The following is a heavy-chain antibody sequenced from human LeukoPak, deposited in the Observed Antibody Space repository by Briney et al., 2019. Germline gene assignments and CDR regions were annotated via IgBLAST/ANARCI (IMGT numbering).Heavy chain of an antibody. CDR3: ARLYYGSGRDKNWFDP. D-gene: IGHD3-10*01. J-gene: IGHJ5*02. CDR2: IYPGDSDT. V-gene: IGHV5-51*01. Sequence: GESLKISCKGSGYSFTSYWIGWVRQMPGKGLEWMGIIYPGDSDTRYSLSFQGQVTISADKSTSTAYLQWSSLKASDTAMYYCARLYYGSGRDKNWFDPWGQGTLVTVSS. CDR1: GYSFTSYW.